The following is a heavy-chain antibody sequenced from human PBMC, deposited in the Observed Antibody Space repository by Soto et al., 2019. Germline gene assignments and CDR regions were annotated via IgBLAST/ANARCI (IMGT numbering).Heavy chain of an antibody. J-gene: IGHJ6*03. CDR2: IIPILGIA. CDR3: ASSPEVMADYYYYMDV. Sequence: QGQLVQSVAEVKKPGTSVKVSCKASGGTFSRYTISWVRQAPGQGLQWMGSIIPILGIANDAQKFPGRVTITADKSTSTAYMELSSLRSAGKAVYYCASSPEVMADYYYYMDVCGRGTTLTFSS. V-gene: IGHV1-69*02. D-gene: IGHD3-16*01. CDR1: GGTFSRYT.